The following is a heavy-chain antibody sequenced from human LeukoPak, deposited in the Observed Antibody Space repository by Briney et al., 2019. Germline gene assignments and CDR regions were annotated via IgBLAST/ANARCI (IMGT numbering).Heavy chain of an antibody. J-gene: IGHJ6*03. Sequence: GASVKVSCKASGYTFTSYGISWVRQAPGQGLEWMGWISAYNGNTNYAQKLQGRVTMTTDTSTSTAYMELRSLRSDDTAVYYCARDRRVVVAAKYYYYMDVWGKGTTVTISS. D-gene: IGHD2-15*01. CDR1: GYTFTSYG. CDR3: ARDRRVVVAAKYYYYMDV. V-gene: IGHV1-18*01. CDR2: ISAYNGNT.